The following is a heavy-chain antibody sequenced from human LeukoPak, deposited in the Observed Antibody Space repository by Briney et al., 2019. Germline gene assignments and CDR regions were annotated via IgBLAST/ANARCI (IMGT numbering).Heavy chain of an antibody. D-gene: IGHD6-19*01. CDR3: TTPVA. V-gene: IGHV3-53*01. Sequence: GGSLRLSCAASGFTFSSYWMHWVRQAPGKGLEWVSVIYSGGSTYYADSVKGRFTISRDNSKNTLYLQMNSLKTEDTAVYYCTTPVAWGQGTLVTVSS. J-gene: IGHJ5*02. CDR2: IYSGGST. CDR1: GFTFSSYW.